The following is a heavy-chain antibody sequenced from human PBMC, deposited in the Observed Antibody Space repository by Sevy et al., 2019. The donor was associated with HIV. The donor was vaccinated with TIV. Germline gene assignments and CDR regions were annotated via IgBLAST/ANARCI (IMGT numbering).Heavy chain of an antibody. V-gene: IGHV3-23*01. CDR3: AKPIVVVPAAISVYYYYGMDV. J-gene: IGHJ6*02. CDR2: ISGSGGST. Sequence: GGSLRLTCAASGFTFSSYAMNWVRQAPGKGLEWVSAISGSGGSTYYADSVKGRFTISRDNSKNTLYLQMNSLRAEDTAVYYCAKPIVVVPAAISVYYYYGMDVWAQGTTVTVSS. D-gene: IGHD2-2*02. CDR1: GFTFSSYA.